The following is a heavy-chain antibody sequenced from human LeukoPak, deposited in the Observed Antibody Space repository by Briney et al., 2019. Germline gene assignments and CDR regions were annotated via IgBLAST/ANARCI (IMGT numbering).Heavy chain of an antibody. Sequence: PGGSLRLSCAASGFTFSTYSMNWVRQAPGKGLEWVSYISSSSSTIYYADSVKGRFTISRDNAKNSLYLQMNSLRAEDTAVYYCARGPLWGSRTLHFDYWGQGTLVTVSS. CDR3: ARGPLWGSRTLHFDY. V-gene: IGHV3-48*01. CDR2: ISSSSSTI. J-gene: IGHJ4*02. CDR1: GFTFSTYS. D-gene: IGHD3-16*01.